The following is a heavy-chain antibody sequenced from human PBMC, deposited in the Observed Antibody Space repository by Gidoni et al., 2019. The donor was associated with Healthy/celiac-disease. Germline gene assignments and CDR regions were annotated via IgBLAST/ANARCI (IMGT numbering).Heavy chain of an antibody. CDR1: GFPFDDYA. J-gene: IGHJ4*02. D-gene: IGHD6-19*01. CDR2: ISWNSGSI. V-gene: IGHV3-9*01. CDR3: AKSRAVAGTLFDY. Sequence: EVQLVESGGGLVQPGRSLRLSCAASGFPFDDYAMHWVRQAPGKGLEWVSGISWNSGSIGYADSVKGRFTISRDNAKNSLYLQMNSLRAEDTALYYCAKSRAVAGTLFDYWGQGTLVTVSS.